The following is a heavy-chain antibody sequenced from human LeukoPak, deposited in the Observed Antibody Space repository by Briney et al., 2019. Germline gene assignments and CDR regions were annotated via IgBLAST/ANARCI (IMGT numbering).Heavy chain of an antibody. Sequence: GGSLRLSCAASGFSLSSHSMNWVRQAPGKGLEWVSSISSSSSYIYYAESVKGRVTVSRDNAKKSLFLQMNSLRAEDTAVYYCAVSIAAAGTSWFDPWGQGTLVTVSS. J-gene: IGHJ5*02. CDR3: AVSIAAAGTSWFDP. CDR1: GFSLSSHS. CDR2: ISSSSSYI. D-gene: IGHD6-13*01. V-gene: IGHV3-21*01.